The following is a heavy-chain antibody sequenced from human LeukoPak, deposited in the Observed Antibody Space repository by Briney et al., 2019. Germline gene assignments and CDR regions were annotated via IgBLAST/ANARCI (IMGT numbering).Heavy chain of an antibody. J-gene: IGHJ6*02. CDR3: ARHEVYNGRIRYFDWFDGSGMDV. CDR1: GGSISSYY. V-gene: IGHV4-59*08. D-gene: IGHD3-9*01. CDR2: IYYSGST. Sequence: SETLSLTCTVSGGSISSYYWSWIRQPPGKGLEWIGYIYYSGSTNYNPSLKSRVTISVDTSKNQFSLKLSSVTAADTAVYYCARHEVYNGRIRYFDWFDGSGMDVWGQGTTVTVSS.